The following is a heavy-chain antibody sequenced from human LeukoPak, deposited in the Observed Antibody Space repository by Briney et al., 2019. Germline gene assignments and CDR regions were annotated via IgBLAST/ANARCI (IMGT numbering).Heavy chain of an antibody. CDR1: GYTFTSYG. Sequence: ASVKVSCKASGYTFTSYGISWVRQAPGQGLEWMGWISAYNGNTNYAQKFQGRVTMTTDTSTSTAYMELRSLRSDDTAVYYCARDYFSKGVVIMAYWGQGTLVTVSS. CDR3: ARDYFSKGVVIMAY. CDR2: ISAYNGNT. J-gene: IGHJ4*02. D-gene: IGHD3-3*01. V-gene: IGHV1-18*01.